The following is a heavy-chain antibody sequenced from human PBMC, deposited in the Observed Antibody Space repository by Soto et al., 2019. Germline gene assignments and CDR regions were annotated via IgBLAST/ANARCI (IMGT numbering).Heavy chain of an antibody. CDR3: ARHPSRYCSGGSCYSRGFDY. Sequence: SETLSLTCTVSGGSISSSSYYWGWIRQPPGKGLEWIGSIYYSGSTYYNPSLKSRVTISVDTSKNQFSLKLSSVTAADTAVYYCARHPSRYCSGGSCYSRGFDYWGQGTLVTVSS. J-gene: IGHJ4*02. CDR2: IYYSGST. V-gene: IGHV4-39*01. CDR1: GGSISSSSYY. D-gene: IGHD2-15*01.